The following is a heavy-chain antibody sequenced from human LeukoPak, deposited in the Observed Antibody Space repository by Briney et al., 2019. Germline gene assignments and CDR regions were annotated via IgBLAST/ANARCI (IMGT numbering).Heavy chain of an antibody. Sequence: GASVKVSCKASGYTFTSYGISWVRQAPGQGLERMGWISAYNGNTNYAQKLQGRVTMTTDTSTSTAYMELRSLRSDDTAVYYCARALITMVRGVKGLPVYWGQGTLVTVSS. CDR2: ISAYNGNT. V-gene: IGHV1-18*01. J-gene: IGHJ4*02. CDR1: GYTFTSYG. CDR3: ARALITMVRGVKGLPVY. D-gene: IGHD3-10*01.